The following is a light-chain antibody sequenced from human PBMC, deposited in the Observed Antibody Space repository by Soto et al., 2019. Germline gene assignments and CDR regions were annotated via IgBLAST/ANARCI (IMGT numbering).Light chain of an antibody. V-gene: IGKV3-15*01. CDR3: QPYNNWAWT. CDR2: GAS. J-gene: IGKJ1*01. Sequence: EIVMTQSPGTLSVSPGERATLSCRASQSVSSNLAWYQQKPGQAPRLLIYGASTRATGFPPRFSGSGSGTEFNLTISSLQSEDFAVYYCQPYNNWAWTFGQGPKVEIK. CDR1: QSVSSN.